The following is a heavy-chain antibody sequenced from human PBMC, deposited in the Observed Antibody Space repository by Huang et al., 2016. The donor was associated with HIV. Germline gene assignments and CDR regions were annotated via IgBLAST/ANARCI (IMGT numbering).Heavy chain of an antibody. CDR3: ARDVRSMQGGLFDY. CDR2: ISGYNGNT. D-gene: IGHD3-16*01. Sequence: QVQLVQSGAEVKKPGASVKVSCKASGYTFSTYGISWVRLAPGQGLEWMGWISGYNGNTNYVKKFQGRVTMTTDTSTSTADMELRSLRSDDTAVYYCARDVRSMQGGLFDYWGQGTLVTVSS. J-gene: IGHJ4*02. V-gene: IGHV1-18*04. CDR1: GYTFSTYG.